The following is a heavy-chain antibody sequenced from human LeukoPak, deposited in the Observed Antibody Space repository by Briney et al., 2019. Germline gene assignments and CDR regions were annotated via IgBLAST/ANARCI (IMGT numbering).Heavy chain of an antibody. CDR2: IYYSGTS. CDR1: SGSISNGGYY. CDR3: ARAVMVAVAGGRFDY. J-gene: IGHJ4*02. V-gene: IGHV4-39*07. Sequence: SETLSLTCTVSSGSISNGGYYWVWIRQPPGKGLEWIGSIYYSGTSYYNPSLTSRVTISVDTSKNQFSLKLSSVTAADTAVYYCARAVMVAVAGGRFDYWGQGTLVTVSS. D-gene: IGHD6-19*01.